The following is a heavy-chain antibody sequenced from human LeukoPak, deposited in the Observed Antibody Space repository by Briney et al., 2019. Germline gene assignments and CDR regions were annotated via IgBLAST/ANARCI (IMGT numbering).Heavy chain of an antibody. Sequence: SETLSLTCAVYGGSFSGFYWTWIRQPPGKGLEWIGEITHSGSTNYNPSLKSRVTISVDTSKNQFSLKLTSVTAADTAVYYCARHQGVVDLWGRGSLVTVSS. J-gene: IGHJ2*01. CDR1: GGSFSGFY. V-gene: IGHV4-34*01. CDR2: ITHSGST. CDR3: ARHQGVVDL. D-gene: IGHD3-3*01.